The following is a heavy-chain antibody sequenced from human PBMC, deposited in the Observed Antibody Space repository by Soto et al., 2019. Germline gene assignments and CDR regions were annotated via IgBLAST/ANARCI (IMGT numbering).Heavy chain of an antibody. V-gene: IGHV4-39*01. CDR3: AIHLAAAGPENFDY. Sequence: QLQLQESGPGLVKPSETLSLTCTVSGGSISSSSYYWGWIRQPPGKGLEWIGSIYYSGSTYYNPSLKSRVTISVDTSKNQFSLKLSSVTAADTAVYYCAIHLAAAGPENFDYWGQGTLVTVSS. CDR2: IYYSGST. J-gene: IGHJ4*02. D-gene: IGHD6-13*01. CDR1: GGSISSSSYY.